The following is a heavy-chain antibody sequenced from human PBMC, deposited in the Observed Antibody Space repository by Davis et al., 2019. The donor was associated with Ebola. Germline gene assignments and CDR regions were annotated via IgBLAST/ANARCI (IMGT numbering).Heavy chain of an antibody. V-gene: IGHV1-46*01. CDR2: INPSGCST. Sequence: AASVKVSCKASGYTFTSYYMHWVRQAPGQGLEWMGIINPSGCSTSYAQKFQGRVTMTRDTSTSTVYMELSSLRSEDTAVYYCARGSNTGFLEWYNWFDPWGQGTLVTVSS. CDR3: ARGSNTGFLEWYNWFDP. D-gene: IGHD3-3*01. J-gene: IGHJ5*02. CDR1: GYTFTSYY.